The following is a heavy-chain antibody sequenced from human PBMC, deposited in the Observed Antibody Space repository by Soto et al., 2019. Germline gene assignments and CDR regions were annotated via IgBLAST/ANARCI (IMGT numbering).Heavy chain of an antibody. CDR1: GFPFSSYA. CDR3: AKDAGAATSHYYYAMDV. Sequence: DVQLLESGGGLVQPGGSLRLSCAASGFPFSSYAMTWVRQAPGMGLEWVSGISGSGSSTFYADSVKGRFTISRDNSKDTLYLQVDNLRAEHTAVYYCAKDAGAATSHYYYAMDVWGQGTTVTVSS. V-gene: IGHV3-23*01. CDR2: ISGSGSST. J-gene: IGHJ6*02. D-gene: IGHD2-15*01.